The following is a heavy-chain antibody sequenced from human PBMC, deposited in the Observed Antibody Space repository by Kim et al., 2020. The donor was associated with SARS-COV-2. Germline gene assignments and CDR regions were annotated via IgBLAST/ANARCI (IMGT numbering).Heavy chain of an antibody. J-gene: IGHJ4*02. CDR3: ARDPGYSDIAAFDH. Sequence: ASVKVSCKTSGYTFSNYGITWVRQAPGQGLEWMGWVSPYNSNPNYGQKVQGRIAMTTDTSMSTAYMELSSLRSDDTAVYYCARDPGYSDIAAFDHWGQGTLVTVSS. D-gene: IGHD5-12*01. V-gene: IGHV1-18*01. CDR2: VSPYNSNP. CDR1: GYTFSNYG.